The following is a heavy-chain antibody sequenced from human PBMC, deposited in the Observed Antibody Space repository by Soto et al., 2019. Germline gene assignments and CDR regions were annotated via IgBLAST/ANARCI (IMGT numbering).Heavy chain of an antibody. CDR1: GGSFSGYY. CDR3: ARKVVVVVAAKKYFDY. CDR2: INHSGST. V-gene: IGHV4-34*01. D-gene: IGHD2-15*01. Sequence: PSETLSLTCAVYGGSFSGYYWSWIRQPPGKGLEWIGEINHSGSTNYNPSLKSRVTISVDTSKNQFSLKLSSVTAADTALYYCARKVVVVVAAKKYFDYWGQGTLVTVSS. J-gene: IGHJ4*02.